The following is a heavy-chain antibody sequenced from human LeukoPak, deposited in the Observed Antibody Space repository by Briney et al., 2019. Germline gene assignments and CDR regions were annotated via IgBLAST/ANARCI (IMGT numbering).Heavy chain of an antibody. CDR2: ISGSGGST. CDR3: AKGTYIATLLCGFDS. CDR1: GFTFSSYA. V-gene: IGHV3-23*01. D-gene: IGHD6-13*01. J-gene: IGHJ4*02. Sequence: GGSLRLSCAASGFTFSSYAMSWVRQAPGKGLEWVSAISGSGGSTYYADSVKGRFTISRDNSKNTLYLQMNSLRAEDTAVYYCAKGTYIATLLCGFDSWGQGTLVTVSS.